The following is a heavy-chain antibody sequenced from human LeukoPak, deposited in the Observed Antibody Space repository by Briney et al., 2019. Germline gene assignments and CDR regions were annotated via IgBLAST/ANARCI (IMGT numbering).Heavy chain of an antibody. CDR3: ARAPEIVVVVANANLDY. J-gene: IGHJ4*02. CDR1: GFSFDAFG. Sequence: TGGSLRLSCAASGFSFDAFGMSWVRQAPGKGLEWVSGRNGGSTGYADSVKGRFTISRDNAKNSLYLQMNSLRAEDSALYYCARAPEIVVVVANANLDYWGQGTLVTVSS. CDR2: RNGGST. V-gene: IGHV3-20*04. D-gene: IGHD2-15*01.